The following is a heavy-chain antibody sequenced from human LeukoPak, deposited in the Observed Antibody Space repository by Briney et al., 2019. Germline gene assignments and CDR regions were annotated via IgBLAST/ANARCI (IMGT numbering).Heavy chain of an antibody. Sequence: PGGSLRLSCAASGFTFDDYGMSCVRQAPGNGLEWVSGINWNGASTGYADSVKGRFTISRDNAKTSLYLQMISLRAEDTSLYYCARDTYSSGSGDYRGQGTLVTVSS. J-gene: IGHJ4*02. CDR1: GFTFDDYG. CDR2: INWNGAST. D-gene: IGHD6-19*01. V-gene: IGHV3-20*04. CDR3: ARDTYSSGSGDY.